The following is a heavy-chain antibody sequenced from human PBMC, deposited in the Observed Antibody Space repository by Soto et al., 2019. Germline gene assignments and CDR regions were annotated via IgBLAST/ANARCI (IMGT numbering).Heavy chain of an antibody. D-gene: IGHD3-10*01. J-gene: IGHJ5*02. CDR2: IYWDDDK. CDR3: ALTYYGSGSYYNVRWFDP. Sequence: QITLKESGPTLVKPTQTLTLTCTFSGFSLSTSGVGVGWIRQPPGKALEWLALIYWDDDKRYSPSLKSRLTITTDTYQNQVVPTMTNMDPVDTATYYCALTYYGSGSYYNVRWFDPWGQGTLVTVSS. V-gene: IGHV2-5*02. CDR1: GFSLSTSGVG.